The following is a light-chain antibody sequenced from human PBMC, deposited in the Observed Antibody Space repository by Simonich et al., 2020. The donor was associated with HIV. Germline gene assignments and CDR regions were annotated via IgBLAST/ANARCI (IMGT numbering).Light chain of an antibody. J-gene: IGLJ3*02. CDR2: DDS. V-gene: IGLV3-21*02. CDR3: QLWAGSGDHWV. Sequence: ARITCGGNNIGSKSVHWYQQKPGQAPVLVVYDDSDRPSGIPERFSGSKSGNTATLTISRVEAGDEADYYCQLWAGSGDHWVFGGGTKLT. CDR1: NIGSKS.